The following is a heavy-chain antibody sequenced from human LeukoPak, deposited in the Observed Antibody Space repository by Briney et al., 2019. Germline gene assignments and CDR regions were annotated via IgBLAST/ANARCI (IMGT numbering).Heavy chain of an antibody. D-gene: IGHD5-12*01. Sequence: SETLSLTCAVSHYSISSPYFWGWIRQPPGRGLEWIGSIYHTGRTNYNPSINSRVTMSLDTSKNQFSLNLNSVTAADTAVYHCARVYSGSTWYYFDYWGQGILVTVSS. V-gene: IGHV4-38-2*01. J-gene: IGHJ4*02. CDR2: IYHTGRT. CDR1: HYSISSPYF. CDR3: ARVYSGSTWYYFDY.